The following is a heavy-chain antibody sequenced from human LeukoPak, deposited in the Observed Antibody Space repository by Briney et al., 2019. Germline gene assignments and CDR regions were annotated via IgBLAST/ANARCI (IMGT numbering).Heavy chain of an antibody. V-gene: IGHV4-39*07. CDR3: TKSDGYGLIRI. J-gene: IGHJ3*02. CDR1: GDSITGDY. D-gene: IGHD3-10*01. CDR2: IYYTGNT. Sequence: SETLSLTCTVSGDSITGDYWGWIRQPPGKGLEWIGNIYYTGNTYYNASLKSRVTIPVDTSKNQFSPKVISTTAADTAVYYCTKSDGYGLIRICGRATMVTASS.